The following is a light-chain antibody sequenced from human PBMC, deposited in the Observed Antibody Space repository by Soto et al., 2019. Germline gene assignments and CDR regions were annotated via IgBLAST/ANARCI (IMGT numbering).Light chain of an antibody. CDR3: CSYAGSGTVFFV. Sequence: QSALTQPASVSGSPGQSITISCAGTSSDVGSHDLVSWYQQHPGKAPKLITYEGSKRPSGVSDRFSGSKSGNTASLTISGLQAEDEAEYYCCSYAGSGTVFFVFGTGTKLTVL. CDR2: EGS. CDR1: SSDVGSHDL. V-gene: IGLV2-23*03. J-gene: IGLJ1*01.